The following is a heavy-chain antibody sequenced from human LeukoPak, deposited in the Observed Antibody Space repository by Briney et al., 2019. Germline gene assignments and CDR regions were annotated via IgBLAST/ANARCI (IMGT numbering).Heavy chain of an antibody. Sequence: GGSLRLSCAASGFTFSSFWMHWVRQAPGEGLVWVSRINTDGSSTTYADSVKGRFTISRDNAKNTLYLQMNSLRAEGTAVYYCARDREFCISTSCYKPLDYWGQGTLVTVSS. CDR2: INTDGSST. D-gene: IGHD2-2*02. CDR3: ARDREFCISTSCYKPLDY. V-gene: IGHV3-74*01. CDR1: GFTFSSFW. J-gene: IGHJ4*02.